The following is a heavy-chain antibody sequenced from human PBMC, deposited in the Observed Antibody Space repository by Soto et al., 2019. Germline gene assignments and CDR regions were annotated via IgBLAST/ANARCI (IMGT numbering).Heavy chain of an antibody. Sequence: PSETLSLTCAVAGGSISSRGYYRGWIRQPPGKGLEWIGSIYYSGSTYYNPSLKSRVTISVDTSKNQFSLKLNSVTAADTALYYCAGDRTRVDEPGFDPWGQGTLVTVSS. CDR2: IYYSGST. CDR1: GGSISSRGYY. J-gene: IGHJ5*02. D-gene: IGHD3-10*01. V-gene: IGHV4-39*02. CDR3: AGDRTRVDEPGFDP.